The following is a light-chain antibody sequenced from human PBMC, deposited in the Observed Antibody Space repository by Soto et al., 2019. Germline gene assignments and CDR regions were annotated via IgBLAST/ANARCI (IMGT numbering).Light chain of an antibody. CDR1: QSISSW. V-gene: IGKV1-5*03. CDR2: KAS. Sequence: DIQMTQSPSTLSASVGDRVTITCRASQSISSWLAWYQQKPGKAPKLLLYKASTLESGVPSRFSGSGSGTEFTLTISSLQPDDFPTYYCQQYHTYSAFGQGTKLEIK. CDR3: QQYHTYSA. J-gene: IGKJ2*01.